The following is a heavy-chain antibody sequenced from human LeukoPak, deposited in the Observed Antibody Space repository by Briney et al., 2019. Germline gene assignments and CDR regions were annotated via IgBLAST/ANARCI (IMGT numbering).Heavy chain of an antibody. Sequence: SETLSLTCTVSGGSISNYYWSWIRQPPGKGLEWIGSIDHSGSTYYNPSLKSRVTISVVTSKNQFSLKLRSVTAADTAVYYCARDSALAQAVMFGYWGQGTLVTVSS. CDR1: GGSISNYY. CDR2: IDHSGST. CDR3: ARDSALAQAVMFGY. V-gene: IGHV4-38-2*02. J-gene: IGHJ4*02. D-gene: IGHD6-19*01.